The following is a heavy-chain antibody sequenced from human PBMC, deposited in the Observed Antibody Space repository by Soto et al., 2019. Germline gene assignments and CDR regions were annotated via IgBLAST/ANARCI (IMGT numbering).Heavy chain of an antibody. CDR2: ISSSSSTI. CDR3: ARHPERIAEIGWFDP. J-gene: IGHJ5*02. V-gene: IGHV3-48*01. CDR1: GFTFSSYS. Sequence: EVQLVESGGGLVQPGGSLRLSCAASGFTFSSYSMNWVRQAPGKGREWVSYISSSSSTIYYADSLKGRFTITRDNAKNSLYLQMNSLRAEDTDVYYCARHPERIAEIGWFDPWGQGTLVTVSS. D-gene: IGHD6-13*01.